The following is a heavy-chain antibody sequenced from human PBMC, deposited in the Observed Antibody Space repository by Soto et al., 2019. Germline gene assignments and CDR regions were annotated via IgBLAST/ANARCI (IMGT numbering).Heavy chain of an antibody. D-gene: IGHD3-10*01. CDR2: VNPIVGMS. CDR3: ATSYGSGSTHLDS. CDR1: EGTFYSYT. V-gene: IGHV1-69*02. J-gene: IGHJ4*02. Sequence: QVDLVQSGAEVKKPGSSVKVSCTASEGTFYSYTLNWVRQAPGQRPEWVGRVNPIVGMSTSASKFQGRVTLTADKSTSKDYMDLTGLKSDDTAVYYCATSYGSGSTHLDSLGQGTLVTVSS.